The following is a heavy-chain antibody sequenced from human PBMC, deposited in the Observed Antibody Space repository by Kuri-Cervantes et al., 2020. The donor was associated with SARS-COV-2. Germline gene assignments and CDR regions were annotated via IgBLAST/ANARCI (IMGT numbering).Heavy chain of an antibody. CDR1: GYSSSSGYY. J-gene: IGHJ6*03. Sequence: GSLRLCCAVSGYSSSSGYYWGWIRQPPGKGLEWIGSSYHSGSTYYNPSLKSRITISVDTSKNQFSLKLSSVTAADTTVYYCARHGGYDHLRPHYYYYSYMDFWDNGTTVTVSS. V-gene: IGHV4-38-2*01. CDR2: SYHSGST. D-gene: IGHD5-12*01. CDR3: ARHGGYDHLRPHYYYYSYMDF.